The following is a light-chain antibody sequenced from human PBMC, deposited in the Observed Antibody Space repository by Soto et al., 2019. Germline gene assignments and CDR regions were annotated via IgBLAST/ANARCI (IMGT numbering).Light chain of an antibody. J-gene: IGLJ3*02. CDR3: LTWDTSLRTGV. V-gene: IGLV1-51*01. CDR2: NNN. Sequence: QSVLTQPPSVSAAPGQKVTISCSGSRSNIGNNYVAWYQQFPGTGPKLLIYNNNGRPSGTPDRFSGSASGTSATLTITGLQTGDEADYFCLTWDTSLRTGVIGGGTKVTVL. CDR1: RSNIGNNY.